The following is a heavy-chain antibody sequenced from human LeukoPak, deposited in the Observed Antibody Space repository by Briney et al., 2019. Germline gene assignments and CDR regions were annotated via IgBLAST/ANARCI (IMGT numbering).Heavy chain of an antibody. CDR2: INPNSGGT. CDR1: GYTFTGYY. D-gene: IGHD3-10*01. V-gene: IGHV1-2*06. Sequence: ASVKVSCKASGYTFTGYYMHWVRQAPGRGLEWMGRINPNSGGTNYAQKFQGRVTMTRDTSISTAYMELSRLRSDDTAVYYCARVPEWFGELLEHFDYWGQGTLVTVSS. CDR3: ARVPEWFGELLEHFDY. J-gene: IGHJ4*02.